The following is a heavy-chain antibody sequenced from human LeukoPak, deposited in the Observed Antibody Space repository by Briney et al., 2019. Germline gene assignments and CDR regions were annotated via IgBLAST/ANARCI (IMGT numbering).Heavy chain of an antibody. V-gene: IGHV4-34*01. CDR1: GGSFSGYY. CDR2: IYYTGNT. J-gene: IGHJ4*02. Sequence: SETLSLTCAVYGGSFSGYYWGWIRQPPGKGLEWIGNIYYTGNTYYNSSIKSRVTISLDTSKNQFSLKLSSVTAADTAVYYCARVFYYDSSGYPDYWGQGTLVTVSS. CDR3: ARVFYYDSSGYPDY. D-gene: IGHD3-22*01.